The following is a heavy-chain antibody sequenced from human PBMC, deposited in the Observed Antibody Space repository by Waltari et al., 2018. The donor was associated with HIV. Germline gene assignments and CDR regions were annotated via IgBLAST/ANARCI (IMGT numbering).Heavy chain of an antibody. J-gene: IGHJ2*01. CDR1: GFSLTSSS. V-gene: IGHV3-48*02. CDR2: MVTSATAR. D-gene: IGHD3-10*01. Sequence: EEQLLQSGGKCVQPGESLRLSCVASGFSLTSSSVNWFRQAPGKGLELVSYMVTSATARYYAESVKARFTVFADKAKQSVYLQISNLQDEDSAMYYCARGLSYFDGKPLPWYFDVWGRGSRVIVAS. CDR3: ARGLSYFDGKPLPWYFDV.